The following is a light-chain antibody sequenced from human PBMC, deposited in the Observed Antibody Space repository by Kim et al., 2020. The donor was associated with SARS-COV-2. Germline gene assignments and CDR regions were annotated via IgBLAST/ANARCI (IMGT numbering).Light chain of an antibody. CDR1: NIGSKS. CDR3: QVWDSSSDHRV. J-gene: IGLJ3*02. Sequence: APVKTAMITCGGNNIGSKSVHWYQQKPGQAPVLVIYYDSDRPSGIPERFSGSNSGNTATLTISRVEAGDEADYYCQVWDSSSDHRVFGGGTQLTVL. V-gene: IGLV3-21*04. CDR2: YDS.